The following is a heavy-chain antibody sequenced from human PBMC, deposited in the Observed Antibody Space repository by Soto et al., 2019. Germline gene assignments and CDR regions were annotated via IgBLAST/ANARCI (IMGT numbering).Heavy chain of an antibody. D-gene: IGHD5-12*01. Sequence: GASVKVYCKASGYTFTRYGISWVRKKPGQGLEWMGWISAYNGNTNYAQKLQGRVTMTTDTSTSTAYMELRSLRSDDTAVYYCARVYGGYDYYYYMDVWGKGTTVTVSS. CDR3: ARVYGGYDYYYYMDV. V-gene: IGHV1-18*01. CDR2: ISAYNGNT. J-gene: IGHJ6*03. CDR1: GYTFTRYG.